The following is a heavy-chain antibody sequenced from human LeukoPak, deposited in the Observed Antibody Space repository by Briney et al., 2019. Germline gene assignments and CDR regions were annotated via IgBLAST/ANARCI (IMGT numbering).Heavy chain of an antibody. V-gene: IGHV4-59*01. Sequence: SETLSLTCTVSGDSISNYYWGWIRQPPGKGLEWIGYFCYSGSTNYNPSLKSRVTMSVDTSKNQFSLKLRSVTAADTAVYYCARVASTGPFDYWGQGTLVTVSS. CDR1: GDSISNYY. CDR3: ARVASTGPFDY. D-gene: IGHD2-8*02. J-gene: IGHJ4*02. CDR2: FCYSGST.